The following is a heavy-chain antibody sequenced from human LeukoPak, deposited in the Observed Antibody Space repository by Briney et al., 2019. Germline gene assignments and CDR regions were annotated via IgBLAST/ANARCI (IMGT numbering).Heavy chain of an antibody. CDR1: GVSISSSSYY. CDR2: IYYNGST. V-gene: IGHV4-39*01. CDR3: ARVEMATTDAFDI. D-gene: IGHD5-24*01. J-gene: IGHJ3*02. Sequence: SETLSLTCTVSGVSISSSSYYWGWIRQPPGKGLEWIGSIYYNGSTYYNPSLKSRVTISVDTSKNQFSLKLSSVTAADTAVYYCARVEMATTDAFDIWGQGTMVTVSS.